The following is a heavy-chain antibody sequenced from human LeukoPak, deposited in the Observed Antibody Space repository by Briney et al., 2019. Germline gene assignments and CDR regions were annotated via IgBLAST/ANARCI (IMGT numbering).Heavy chain of an antibody. D-gene: IGHD1-26*01. CDR2: INGDGSST. CDR1: GFTFSDYW. CDR3: ARDQVGSTTRRFDN. Sequence: PGGSLRLSCAASGFTFSDYWMHWVRQAPGKGLVWVSRINGDGSSTNYADSVKGRFTISRDNAKNTLYLQMSSLRDEDTAVYYCARDQVGSTTRRFDNWGQGILVTVSS. V-gene: IGHV3-74*01. J-gene: IGHJ4*02.